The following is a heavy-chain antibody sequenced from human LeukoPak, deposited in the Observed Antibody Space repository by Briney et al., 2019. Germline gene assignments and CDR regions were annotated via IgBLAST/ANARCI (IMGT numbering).Heavy chain of an antibody. CDR3: ASHTAMVRGPFDY. CDR2: IYYSGST. CDR1: GGSISSSSYY. Sequence: SSETLSLTCTVSGGSISSSSYYWGWIRQPPGKGLEWIGSIYYSGSTYYNPSLKSRVTISVDTSKNQFSLKLSSVTAADTAVYYCASHTAMVRGPFDYWGQGTLVTVSS. D-gene: IGHD5-18*01. V-gene: IGHV4-39*01. J-gene: IGHJ4*02.